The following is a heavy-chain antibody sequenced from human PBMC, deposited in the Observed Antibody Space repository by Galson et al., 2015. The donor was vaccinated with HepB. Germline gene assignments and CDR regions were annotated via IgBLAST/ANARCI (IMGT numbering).Heavy chain of an antibody. J-gene: IGHJ3*02. D-gene: IGHD5-18*01. V-gene: IGHV1-46*01. CDR1: EYTFTNYF. CDR3: ARDRAHGYVDQIHAFDI. CDR2: INPTAGNT. Sequence: SVKVSCKASEYTFTNYFLHWIRQAPGQGLEWLGKINPTAGNTNYAQNFQGRVTLTRDTSTSTIYMELSSLKPDDTAVYYCARDRAHGYVDQIHAFDIWGQGTMVTVSS.